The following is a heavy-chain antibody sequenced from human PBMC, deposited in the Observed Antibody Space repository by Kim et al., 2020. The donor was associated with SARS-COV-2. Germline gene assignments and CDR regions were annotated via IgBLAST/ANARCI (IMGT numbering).Heavy chain of an antibody. D-gene: IGHD3-9*01. CDR3: AKVGLGYDILTGSALDAFDI. V-gene: IGHV3-64D*06. J-gene: IGHJ3*02. Sequence: RFTISRDNSKTTLYLQMSSLRAEDTAVYYCAKVGLGYDILTGSALDAFDIWGQGTMVTVSS.